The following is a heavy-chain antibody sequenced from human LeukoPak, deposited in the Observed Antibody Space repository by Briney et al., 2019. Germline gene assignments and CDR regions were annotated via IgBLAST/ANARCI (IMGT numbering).Heavy chain of an antibody. J-gene: IGHJ3*02. CDR1: GFTFSSYG. V-gene: IGHV3-30*18. CDR3: AKDIWDQYRPTYGSGPVLDAFDI. CDR2: ISYDGSNK. Sequence: GGSLRLSCAASGFTFSSYGMHWVRQAPGKGLEWVAGISYDGSNKYYADSVKGRFTISRDNSKNTLYLQMNSLRAEDTAVYYCAKDIWDQYRPTYGSGPVLDAFDIWGQGTMVTVSS. D-gene: IGHD3-10*01.